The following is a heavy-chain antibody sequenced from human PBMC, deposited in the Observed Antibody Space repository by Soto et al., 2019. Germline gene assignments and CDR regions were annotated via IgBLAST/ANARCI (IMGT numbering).Heavy chain of an antibody. Sequence: GGSLRLSCAASGFTFSSYAMHWVRQAPGKGLEYVSAISSNGGSTYYADSVKGRFTISRDNSKNTLYLQMSSLRAEDTAVYYCVKPSYYYDSSGSNYGMDVWGQGTTVTVSS. V-gene: IGHV3-64D*06. J-gene: IGHJ6*02. CDR3: VKPSYYYDSSGSNYGMDV. CDR2: ISSNGGST. CDR1: GFTFSSYA. D-gene: IGHD3-22*01.